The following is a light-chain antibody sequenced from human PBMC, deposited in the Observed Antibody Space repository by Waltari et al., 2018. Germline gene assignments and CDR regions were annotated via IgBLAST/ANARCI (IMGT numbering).Light chain of an antibody. J-gene: IGKJ1*01. CDR3: QKYGSLPAT. CDR1: QSISRF. CDR2: DAS. V-gene: IGKV3-20*01. Sequence: EIMLTQSPGTLSLSPGERATLSCRASQSISRFLAWYQQIPGQAPRLLSYDASTRATGSADRCSGSGSGTDFSLIISRLEPEDIAVYYCQKYGSLPATFGQGTKVEIK.